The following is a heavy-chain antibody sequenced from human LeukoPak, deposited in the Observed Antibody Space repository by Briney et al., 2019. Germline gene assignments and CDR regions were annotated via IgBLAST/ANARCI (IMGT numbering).Heavy chain of an antibody. V-gene: IGHV4-59*08. Sequence: PSETLSLTCIVSGGSIGTYYWTWNRQPPGKGLEWIGYIDYTGTTKCNPSLKSRATLSVDMLKNQFSLKLTSVSAADTAVYYCARQNDFMVVPVDWGQGTLVTVSS. CDR2: IDYTGTT. J-gene: IGHJ4*02. D-gene: IGHD2-2*01. CDR3: ARQNDFMVVPVD. CDR1: GGSIGTYY.